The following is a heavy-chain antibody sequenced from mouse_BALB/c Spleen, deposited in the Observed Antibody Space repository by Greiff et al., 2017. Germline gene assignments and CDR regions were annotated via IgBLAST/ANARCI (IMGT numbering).Heavy chain of an antibody. CDR3: NAPYYYGSSPFDY. D-gene: IGHD1-1*01. Sequence: VQLQQSGAELVRSGASVKLSCTASGFNIKDYYMHWVKQRPEQGLEWIGWIDPENGDTEYAPKFQGKATMTADTSSNTAYLQLSSLTSEDTAVYYCNAPYYYGSSPFDYWGQGTTLTVSS. V-gene: IGHV14-4*02. J-gene: IGHJ2*01. CDR1: GFNIKDYY. CDR2: IDPENGDT.